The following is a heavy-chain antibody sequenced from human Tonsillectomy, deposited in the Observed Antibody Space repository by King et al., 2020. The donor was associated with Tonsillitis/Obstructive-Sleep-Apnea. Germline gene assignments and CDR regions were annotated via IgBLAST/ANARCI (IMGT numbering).Heavy chain of an antibody. CDR1: GYSFTSYW. J-gene: IGHJ4*02. Sequence: VQLVESGAEVKKPGESLKISCKGSGYSFTSYWIAWVRQMPWKGLEWMGIIYPGDSDTRYSPSFQGQVTISADKSISTAYLQWSSLKASDTAMYYCATLPTGSDPNFDHWGQGTLVTVSS. CDR2: IYPGDSDT. V-gene: IGHV5-51*01. D-gene: IGHD3-9*01. CDR3: ATLPTGSDPNFDH.